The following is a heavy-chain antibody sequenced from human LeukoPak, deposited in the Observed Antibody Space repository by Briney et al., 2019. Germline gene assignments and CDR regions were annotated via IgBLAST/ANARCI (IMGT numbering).Heavy chain of an antibody. CDR1: GGSISSGGYS. Sequence: SETLSLTCAVSGGSISSGGYSWSWIRQPPGKGLEWIGYIYHSGSTYYNPSLKSRVTISVDTSKNQFSLKLSSVTAADTAVYYCARGKVAAAGTVSYFDYWGQGTLVTVSS. V-gene: IGHV4-30-2*01. CDR2: IYHSGST. D-gene: IGHD6-13*01. CDR3: ARGKVAAAGTVSYFDY. J-gene: IGHJ4*02.